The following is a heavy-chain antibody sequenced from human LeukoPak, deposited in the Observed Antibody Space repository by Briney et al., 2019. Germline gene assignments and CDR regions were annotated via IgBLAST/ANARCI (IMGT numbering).Heavy chain of an antibody. CDR3: AKYYYGSGSYPLNFDY. CDR1: GFTFSSYA. V-gene: IGHV3-23*01. Sequence: GGSLRLSCAASGFTFSSYAMSWVRQAPGKGLEWVSGTSGSGGSTYYAGSVKGRFTISRDNSKNTLYLQMNSLRAEDTAVYYCAKYYYGSGSYPLNFDYWGQGTLVTVSS. CDR2: TSGSGGST. J-gene: IGHJ4*02. D-gene: IGHD3-10*01.